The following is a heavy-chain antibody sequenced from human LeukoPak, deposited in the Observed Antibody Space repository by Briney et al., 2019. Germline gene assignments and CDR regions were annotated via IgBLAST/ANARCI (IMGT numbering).Heavy chain of an antibody. V-gene: IGHV3-48*03. CDR2: ISSGGRSI. J-gene: IGHJ4*02. D-gene: IGHD2-21*01. CDR3: AKDLPPLRFYSEFDY. Sequence: PGGSLRLSCAASGFTLSNYEMNWVRHAPGKGRVGLSYISSGGRSISYTESVKGRFTIYRDTTKTSLYLQMNSLRAEDTAVYYCAKDLPPLRFYSEFDYWGQGTLVTVSS. CDR1: GFTLSNYE.